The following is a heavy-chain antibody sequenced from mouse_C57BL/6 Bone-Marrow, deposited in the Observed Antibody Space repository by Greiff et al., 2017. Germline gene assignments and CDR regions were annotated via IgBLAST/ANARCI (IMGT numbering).Heavy chain of an antibody. CDR2: IYPGDGDT. J-gene: IGHJ2*01. V-gene: IGHV1-82*01. CDR1: GYAFSSSW. CDR3: ARWSYYFGY. Sequence: QVQLKESGPELVKPGASVKISCKASGYAFSSSWMNWVKQRPGKGLEWIGLIYPGDGDTNYNGKFKGKATLTADKASSTAYMQLSSLTSEDSAVYFGARWSYYFGYWGQGTTLTVSS.